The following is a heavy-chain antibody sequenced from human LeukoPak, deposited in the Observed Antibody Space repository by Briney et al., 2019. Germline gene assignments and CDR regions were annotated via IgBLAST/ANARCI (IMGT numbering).Heavy chain of an antibody. CDR3: ARDQGYGDYMGYYYYGMDV. V-gene: IGHV4-59*01. J-gene: IGHJ6*02. D-gene: IGHD4-17*01. CDR1: GGSISIYY. Sequence: SDTLSLTCTVSGGSISIYYWSWIRQPPGKGLEWIGYIYYSGITNYNPSLKSRVTISVDTSKNQFSLKLSSVTAEDTAVYYCARDQGYGDYMGYYYYGMDVWGQGTTVTVSS. CDR2: IYYSGIT.